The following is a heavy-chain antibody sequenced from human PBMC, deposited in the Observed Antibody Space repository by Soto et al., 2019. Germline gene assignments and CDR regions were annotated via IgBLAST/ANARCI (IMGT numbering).Heavy chain of an antibody. Sequence: LSVTCTVSGGSFSSGSYYWSWIRQPPGKGLXWIGYIYYSGSTNYNPSLKSRVTISVDTSKNQFSLKLSSVTAADTAVYYCARGAASVAAAGNYYYYGMDVWGQGTTVTVSS. CDR2: IYYSGST. V-gene: IGHV4-61*01. CDR1: GGSFSSGSYY. D-gene: IGHD6-13*01. J-gene: IGHJ6*02. CDR3: ARGAASVAAAGNYYYYGMDV.